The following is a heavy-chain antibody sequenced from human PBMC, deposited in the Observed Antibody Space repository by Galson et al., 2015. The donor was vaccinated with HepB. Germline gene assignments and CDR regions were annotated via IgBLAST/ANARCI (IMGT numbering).Heavy chain of an antibody. D-gene: IGHD6-13*01. CDR3: AKRDRRAYSSSPAGFDY. Sequence: SLRLSCAASGFTFSSYAMSWVRQAPGKGLEWVSAISGRGGSTYYADSVKGRFTISRDNSKNTLYLQMNSLRAEDTAVYYCAKRDRRAYSSSPAGFDYWGQGTLVTVSS. CDR1: GFTFSSYA. CDR2: ISGRGGST. J-gene: IGHJ4*02. V-gene: IGHV3-23*01.